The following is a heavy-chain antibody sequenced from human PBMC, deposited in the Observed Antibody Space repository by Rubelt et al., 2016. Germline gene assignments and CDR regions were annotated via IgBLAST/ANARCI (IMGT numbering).Heavy chain of an antibody. CDR1: GFTFTTHG. D-gene: IGHD1-26*01. J-gene: IGHJ4*02. CDR3: ARSKQGPWYSGSYSF. Sequence: GSGGGLVQPGGSLRLSCAASGFTFTTHGMSWVRQAPGKGLEWVSSISSGSHIYFADSVKGRFTISRDNSKNTLYLQMNSLRAEDTAVYYCARSKQGPWYSGSYSFWGQGTLVTVSS. V-gene: IGHV3-23*05. CDR2: ISSGSHI.